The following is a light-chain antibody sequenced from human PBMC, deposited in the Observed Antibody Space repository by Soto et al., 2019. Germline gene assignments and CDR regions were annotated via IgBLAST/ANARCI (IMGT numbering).Light chain of an antibody. CDR3: ATWDDSLNGPV. Sequence: QSVLIQPPSASGTPGQRVTISCSGGGSNIGGSANTVNWYQQLPGIAPKLLIHSDNLRPSGVPDRFSGSKSGTSASLAISGLQSEDEADYHCATWDDSLNGPVFGGGTKVTVL. CDR2: SDN. J-gene: IGLJ2*01. V-gene: IGLV1-44*01. CDR1: GSNIGGSANT.